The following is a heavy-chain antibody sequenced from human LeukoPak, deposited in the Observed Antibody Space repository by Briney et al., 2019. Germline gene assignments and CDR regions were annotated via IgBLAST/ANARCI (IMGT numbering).Heavy chain of an antibody. CDR1: GFTFSSYA. J-gene: IGHJ4*02. D-gene: IGHD5-24*01. CDR2: ISYDGSNK. V-gene: IGHV3-30*04. CDR3: ARGVAGYNSGYFDY. Sequence: PGGSLRLSCAASGFTFSSYAMHWVRQAPGKGLEWVAVISYDGSNKYYADSVKGRFTISRDNSKNSLYLQMNSLRAEDTAVYYCARGVAGYNSGYFDYWGQGTLVTVSS.